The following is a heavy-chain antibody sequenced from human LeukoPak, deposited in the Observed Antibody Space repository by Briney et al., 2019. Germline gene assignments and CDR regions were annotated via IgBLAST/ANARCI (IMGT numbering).Heavy chain of an antibody. D-gene: IGHD2-15*01. CDR3: ARDCSGGSCYGAFDI. J-gene: IGHJ3*02. CDR2: IYDSGST. CDR1: GASIRSGDYY. Sequence: SETLSLTCTVSGASIRSGDYYWSWIRQPPGKGLEWIGYIYDSGSTYYNPSLRSRITISVDTSENRFSLKLSSVTATDTAVYYCARDCSGGSCYGAFDIWGQGTMVTVSS. V-gene: IGHV4-30-4*01.